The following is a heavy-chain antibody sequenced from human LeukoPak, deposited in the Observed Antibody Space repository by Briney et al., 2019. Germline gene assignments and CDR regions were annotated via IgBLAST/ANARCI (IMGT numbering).Heavy chain of an antibody. D-gene: IGHD1-26*01. CDR2: ISYDGSNK. J-gene: IGHJ5*02. V-gene: IGHV3-30*04. CDR3: ARDWELLS. CDR1: GFTFSSYA. Sequence: PGGSLRLSCAASGFTFSSYAMHWVRQAPGKGLEWEAYISYDGSNKSYADSVKGRFTISRDNSKNTLYLQMNSLRAEDTAVYYCARDWELLSWGQGTLVTVSS.